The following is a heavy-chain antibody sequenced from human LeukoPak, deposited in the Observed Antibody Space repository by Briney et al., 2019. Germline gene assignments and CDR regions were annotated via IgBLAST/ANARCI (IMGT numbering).Heavy chain of an antibody. V-gene: IGHV3-30*04. CDR3: ARDNDPYYYCCGMDV. CDR1: GFTFSSYA. CDR2: ISYDGSNK. J-gene: IGHJ6*02. D-gene: IGHD1-1*01. Sequence: GGSLRLSCAASGFTFSSYAMHWVRQAPGKGLEWVAVISYDGSNKYYADSVKGQFTISRDNSKNTLYLQMNSLRAEDTAVYYCARDNDPYYYCCGMDVWGQGTTVTVSS.